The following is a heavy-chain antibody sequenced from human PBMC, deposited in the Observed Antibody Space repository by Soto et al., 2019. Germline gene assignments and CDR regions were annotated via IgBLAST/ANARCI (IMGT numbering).Heavy chain of an antibody. V-gene: IGHV3-30-3*01. CDR3: ARDESSYDFWSRTNYGMDV. Sequence: PGGSLRLSCAASGFTFSSYAMHWVRQAPGKGLEWVAVISYDGSNKYYADSVKGRFTISRDNSKNTLYLQMNSLRAEDTAVYYCARDESSYDFWSRTNYGMDVWGQGTTVTVSS. CDR2: ISYDGSNK. CDR1: GFTFSSYA. J-gene: IGHJ6*02. D-gene: IGHD3-3*01.